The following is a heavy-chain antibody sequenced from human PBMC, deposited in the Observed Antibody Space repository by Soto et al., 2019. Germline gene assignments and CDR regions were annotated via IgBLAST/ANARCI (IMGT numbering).Heavy chain of an antibody. CDR2: INPSRGSA. CDR3: ARTLIGNTIDL. Sequence: GASVKVSCKASGYTFFKYFIHWVRQAPGQGLEWIGIINPSRGSATYGPIFQGRVSLTTDMPTSTVYMELSSLRSEDTAIYYCARTLIGNTIDLWGQGTSVTVSS. CDR1: GYTFFKYF. J-gene: IGHJ3*01. V-gene: IGHV1-46*01. D-gene: IGHD1-7*01.